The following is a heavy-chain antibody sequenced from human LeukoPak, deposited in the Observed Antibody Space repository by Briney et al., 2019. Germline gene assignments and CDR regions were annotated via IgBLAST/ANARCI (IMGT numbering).Heavy chain of an antibody. CDR3: ARDGSNWSNDYYHGVDV. V-gene: IGHV4-61*01. J-gene: IGHJ6*02. CDR1: GGSVSSGSYY. Sequence: SETLSLTCTVSGGSVSSGSYYWSWIRQPPGKGLEWLGYVYYSGSATYNPSLKSRVTISVDTSKNQFSLRLSSVTAADTAVYYCARDGSNWSNDYYHGVDVWGQGTTVTVSS. CDR2: VYYSGSA. D-gene: IGHD4-11*01.